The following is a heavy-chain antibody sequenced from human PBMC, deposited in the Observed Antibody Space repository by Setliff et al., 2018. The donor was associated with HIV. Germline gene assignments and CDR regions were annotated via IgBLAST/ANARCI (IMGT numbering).Heavy chain of an antibody. CDR1: GFTFSDFA. V-gene: IGHV3-23*01. Sequence: ETLSLTCAASGFTFSDFAMNWVRQAPGKGLEWVSGISASGTNTRYADSVKGRFTISRDNSKNMLFLQVNSLRAEDTAVYYCVKDGYGDYVGYFDSWGQGTLVTVSS. CDR3: VKDGYGDYVGYFDS. D-gene: IGHD4-17*01. CDR2: ISASGTNT. J-gene: IGHJ4*02.